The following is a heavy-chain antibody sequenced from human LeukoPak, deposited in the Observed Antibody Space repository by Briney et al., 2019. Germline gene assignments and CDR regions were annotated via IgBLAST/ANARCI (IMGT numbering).Heavy chain of an antibody. CDR2: ISGSGGTT. J-gene: IGHJ5*02. CDR3: AKKGGDSCYSPPGS. D-gene: IGHD2-15*01. V-gene: IGHV3-23*01. CDR1: GFTFSSYA. Sequence: GGSLRLSCAASGFTFSSYAMSWVRQAPGKGLEWVSSISGSGGTTYYADSVKGRFTISRDNSKNTVYLQMGSLGGEDTALYYCAKKGGDSCYSPPGSWGQGTLVTVSS.